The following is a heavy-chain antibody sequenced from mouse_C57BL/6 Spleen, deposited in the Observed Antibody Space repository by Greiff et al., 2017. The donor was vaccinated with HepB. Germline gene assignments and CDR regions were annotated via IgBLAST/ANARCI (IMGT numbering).Heavy chain of an antibody. D-gene: IGHD2-1*01. CDR2: ISSGSSTI. V-gene: IGHV5-17*01. Sequence: EVKLMESGGGLVKPGGSLKLSCAASGFTFSDYGMHWVRQAPEKGLEWVAYISSGSSTIYYADTVKGRFTISRDNAKNTLFLQMTSLRSEDTAMYYCARHYGNYEAWFAYWGQGTLVTVSA. CDR3: ARHYGNYEAWFAY. CDR1: GFTFSDYG. J-gene: IGHJ3*01.